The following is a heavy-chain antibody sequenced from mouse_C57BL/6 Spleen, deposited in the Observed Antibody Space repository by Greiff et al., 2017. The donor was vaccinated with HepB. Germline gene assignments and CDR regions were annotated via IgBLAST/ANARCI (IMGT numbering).Heavy chain of an antibody. CDR2: IRLKSDNYAT. CDR3: TVYDGFAMDY. CDR1: GFTFSNYW. D-gene: IGHD2-3*01. Sequence: EVQGVESGGGLVQPGGSMKLSCVASGFTFSNYWMNWVRQSPEKGLEWVAQIRLKSDNYATHYAESVKGRFTISRDDSKSSVYLQMNNLRAEDTGIYYCTVYDGFAMDYWGQGTSVTVSS. J-gene: IGHJ4*01. V-gene: IGHV6-3*01.